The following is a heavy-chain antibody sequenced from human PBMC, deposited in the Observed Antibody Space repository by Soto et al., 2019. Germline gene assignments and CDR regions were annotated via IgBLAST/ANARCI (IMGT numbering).Heavy chain of an antibody. CDR1: GYSFTTYW. D-gene: IGHD4-17*01. J-gene: IGHJ3*01. CDR2: IYPSDSDT. V-gene: IGHV5-51*01. CDR3: ATGQHDYLSAFGV. Sequence: EVQLVQSGAEVKKPGESLKISCKASGYSFTTYWVAWVRQMPGKGLEWMGFIYPSDSDTRYSSSFQGQVTISADKSISTAYLQWGSLKASDTAMYYCATGQHDYLSAFGVWGQGTMVTVSS.